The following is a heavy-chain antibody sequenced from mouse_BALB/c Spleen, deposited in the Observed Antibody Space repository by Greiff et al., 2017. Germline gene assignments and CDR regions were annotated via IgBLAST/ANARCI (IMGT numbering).Heavy chain of an antibody. Sequence: EVMLVESGGGLVQPGGSRKLSCAASGFTFSSFGMHWVRQAPEKGLEWVAYISSGSSTIYYADTVKGRLTISRDNPKNTLFLQMTSLRSEDTAMYYCARWLFYAMDYWGQGTSVTVSS. CDR3: ARWLFYAMDY. CDR2: ISSGSSTI. J-gene: IGHJ4*01. V-gene: IGHV5-17*02. CDR1: GFTFSSFG.